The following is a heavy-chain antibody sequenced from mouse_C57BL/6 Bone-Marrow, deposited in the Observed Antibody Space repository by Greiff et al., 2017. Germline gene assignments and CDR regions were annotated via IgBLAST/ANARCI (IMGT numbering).Heavy chain of an antibody. CDR1: GYAFSSSW. CDR2: IYPGDGDT. D-gene: IGHD2-12*01. CDR3: VFLRQVYYAMDY. J-gene: IGHJ4*01. Sequence: QVQLKESGPELVKPGASVKISCKASGYAFSSSWMNWVKQRPGKGLEWIGRIYPGDGDTNYNGKFKGKATLTADKSSSTAYMQLSSLTSEDSAVYFCVFLRQVYYAMDYWGQGTSVTVSS. V-gene: IGHV1-82*01.